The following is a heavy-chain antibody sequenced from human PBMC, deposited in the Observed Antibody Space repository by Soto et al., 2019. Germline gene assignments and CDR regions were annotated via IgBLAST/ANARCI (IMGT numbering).Heavy chain of an antibody. CDR3: AREYSYGSHDAFDI. Sequence: PWGSLRLSCAASGFPFSSYAMHWVRQAPGKGLEWVAVIWYDGSNKYYADSVKGRFTISRDNSKNTLYLQMNSLRVEDTAVYYCAREYSYGSHDAFDIWGQGTMVTVSS. J-gene: IGHJ3*02. D-gene: IGHD5-18*01. CDR2: IWYDGSNK. CDR1: GFPFSSYA. V-gene: IGHV3-33*01.